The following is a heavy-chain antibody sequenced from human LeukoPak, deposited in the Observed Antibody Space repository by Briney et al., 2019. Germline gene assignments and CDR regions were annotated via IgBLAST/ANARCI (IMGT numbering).Heavy chain of an antibody. CDR3: ARGGEWELPGDY. V-gene: IGHV1-18*01. CDR2: ISAYNGNT. CDR1: GYTFTIYG. Sequence: ASVKVSCTASGYTFTIYGISCVRQAPGQGLEWMGWISAYNGNTNYAQKLQGRVTMTTDTSTSTAYMELRSLRSDDTAVYHCARGGEWELPGDYWGQGTLVTVSS. J-gene: IGHJ4*02. D-gene: IGHD1-26*01.